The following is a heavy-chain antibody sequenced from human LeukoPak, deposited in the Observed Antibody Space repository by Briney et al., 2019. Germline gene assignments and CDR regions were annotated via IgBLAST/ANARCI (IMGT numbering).Heavy chain of an antibody. V-gene: IGHV1-18*01. Sequence: GASVKVSCKASGHTFTKYGHSWVRQAPGQGLEWMGWISADNGNTNYAQKFQGRVTMTIDTSTSTAYMELRSLTSDDTAVYYCAKQRGATWWDLVDFWGQGTLVTVSS. CDR1: GHTFTKYG. CDR3: AKQRGATWWDLVDF. CDR2: ISADNGNT. D-gene: IGHD1-26*01. J-gene: IGHJ4*02.